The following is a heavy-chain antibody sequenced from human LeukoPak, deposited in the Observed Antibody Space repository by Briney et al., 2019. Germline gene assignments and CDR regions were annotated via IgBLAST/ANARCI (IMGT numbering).Heavy chain of an antibody. CDR3: AREGYCSGGSCISPSFQH. CDR2: INPNSGGT. D-gene: IGHD2-15*01. V-gene: IGHV1-2*02. Sequence: ASVKVSCKASGYTSTGLYMHWVRQAPGQGLEWMGWINPNSGGTNYAQKFQGRVTMTRDTSISTAYMEVSRLRSDDTAVYYCAREGYCSGGSCISPSFQHWGQGTLVTVSS. CDR1: GYTSTGLY. J-gene: IGHJ1*01.